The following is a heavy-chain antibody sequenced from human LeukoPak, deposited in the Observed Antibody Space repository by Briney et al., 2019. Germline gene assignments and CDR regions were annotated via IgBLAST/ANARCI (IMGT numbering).Heavy chain of an antibody. Sequence: QASETLSLTCTVSGGSISSSSYYWGWIRQPPGKGLEWIGSIYYSGSTYYNPSLKSRVTISVDTSKNQFSLKLSSVTAADTAVYYCARLGTQGYSFGYWGQGTLVTVSS. CDR2: IYYSGST. CDR3: ARLGTQGYSFGY. D-gene: IGHD5-18*01. V-gene: IGHV4-39*01. J-gene: IGHJ4*02. CDR1: GGSISSSSYY.